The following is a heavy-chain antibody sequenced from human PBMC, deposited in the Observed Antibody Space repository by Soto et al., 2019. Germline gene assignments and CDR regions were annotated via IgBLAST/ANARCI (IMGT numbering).Heavy chain of an antibody. Sequence: SETLSLTCTVSGGSISSYYWSWIRQPPGKGLEWIGYIYYSGSTNYNPSLKSRVTISVDTSKNQFSLKLSSVTAADAAIYYCARVQGGQLKPQSLFSPKWNEHYYYGMDVWGQGTTVTVSS. D-gene: IGHD6-13*01. J-gene: IGHJ6*02. V-gene: IGHV4-59*01. CDR3: ARVQGGQLKPQSLFSPKWNEHYYYGMDV. CDR2: IYYSGST. CDR1: GGSISSYY.